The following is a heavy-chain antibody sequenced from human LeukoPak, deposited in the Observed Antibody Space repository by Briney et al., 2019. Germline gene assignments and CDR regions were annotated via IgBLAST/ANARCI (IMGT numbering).Heavy chain of an antibody. CDR1: GFTFSSYG. Sequence: PGGSLRLSCAASGFTFSSYGMHWVRQAPGRGLEWVAVIWYDGSNKYYADSVKGRFTISRDNSKNTLYLQMNSLRAEDTAVYYCAKAPSYSSYVLPYFDYWGQGTLVTVSS. J-gene: IGHJ4*02. CDR3: AKAPSYSSYVLPYFDY. V-gene: IGHV3-33*06. CDR2: IWYDGSNK. D-gene: IGHD6-6*01.